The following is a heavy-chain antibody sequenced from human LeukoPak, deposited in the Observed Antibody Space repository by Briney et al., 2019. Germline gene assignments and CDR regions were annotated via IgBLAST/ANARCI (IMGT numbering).Heavy chain of an antibody. Sequence: SETLSLTCTVSGGSISSGSYYWTWIRQPAGRGLEWIGHIYTTGSTNYNPSLKSRVTISLDTSKNQFSLKLSSVTAADTAVYYCARIVRYYYDSSGPSDYWGQGTLVTVSS. D-gene: IGHD3-22*01. V-gene: IGHV4-61*09. J-gene: IGHJ4*02. CDR2: IYTTGST. CDR1: GGSISSGSYY. CDR3: ARIVRYYYDSSGPSDY.